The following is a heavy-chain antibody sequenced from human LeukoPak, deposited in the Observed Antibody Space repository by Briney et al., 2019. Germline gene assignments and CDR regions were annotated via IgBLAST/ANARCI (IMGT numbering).Heavy chain of an antibody. CDR2: IYSGGST. CDR1: GFTVSSNY. V-gene: IGHV3-66*01. CDR3: ARDTLGKYCSGGSCYVASDYGMDV. Sequence: PGGSLRLSCAASGFTVSSNYMSWVRQAPGKGLEWVSVIYSGGSTYYADSVKGRFTISRDNSKNTLYLQMNSLRAEDTAVYYCARDTLGKYCSGGSCYVASDYGMDVRGQGTTVTVSS. J-gene: IGHJ6*02. D-gene: IGHD2-15*01.